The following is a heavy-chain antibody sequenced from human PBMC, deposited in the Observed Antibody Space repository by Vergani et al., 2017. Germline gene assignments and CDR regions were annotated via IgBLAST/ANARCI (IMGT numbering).Heavy chain of an antibody. Sequence: EVQLVQSGAEVKKPGESLTISCKGSGYSFTSYWIGWVRQMPGKGLECMGIIYPGDSDTRYSPSFQGQVTVSADKSNSTAYLQWSSLKASDTAMYYCARHRGWGLVVVAATPWYYYYGMDVWGQGTTVTVSS. CDR1: GYSFTSYW. D-gene: IGHD2-15*01. J-gene: IGHJ6*02. CDR3: ARHRGWGLVVVAATPWYYYYGMDV. V-gene: IGHV5-51*01. CDR2: IYPGDSDT.